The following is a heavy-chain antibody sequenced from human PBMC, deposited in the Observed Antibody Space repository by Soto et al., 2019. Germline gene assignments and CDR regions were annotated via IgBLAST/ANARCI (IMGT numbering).Heavy chain of an antibody. CDR1: GGSFSGYY. D-gene: IGHD3-16*01. Sequence: SETLSLTCAVYGGSFSGYYWSWIRQPPGKGLEWIGEINHSGSTNYNPSLKSRVTISVDTSKNQFSLKLSSMTAADTAVYYCARLSVTFDDYWGQGTLVTVSS. CDR3: ARLSVTFDDY. V-gene: IGHV4-34*01. J-gene: IGHJ4*02. CDR2: INHSGST.